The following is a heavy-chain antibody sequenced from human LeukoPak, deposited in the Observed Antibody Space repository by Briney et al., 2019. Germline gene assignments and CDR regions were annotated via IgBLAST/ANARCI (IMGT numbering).Heavy chain of an antibody. D-gene: IGHD4-17*01. CDR3: AKLGPRLRVFDYFDY. CDR2: IRYDGINK. J-gene: IGHJ4*02. Sequence: PGGSLRLSCAASGFTFSSYGMHWVRQAPGKGLEWVAFIRYDGINKYYADSVKGRFTISRDSFKNTLYLQMNSLRAEDTAVYYCAKLGPRLRVFDYFDYWGQGTLVTVSS. CDR1: GFTFSSYG. V-gene: IGHV3-30*02.